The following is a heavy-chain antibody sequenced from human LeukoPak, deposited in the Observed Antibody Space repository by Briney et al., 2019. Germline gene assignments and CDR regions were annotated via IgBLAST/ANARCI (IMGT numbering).Heavy chain of an antibody. CDR2: INPYNGET. Sequence: ASVKVSCKASGYTFSNYGVMWVRQAPGQGLEWLGWINPYNGETYYPQRLQGRVTMTTNTSTTTAYMELKSLTSGDTAVYYCARLQPRTAVGIKHFDFWGQGTLVTVSS. V-gene: IGHV1-18*01. CDR1: GYTFSNYG. J-gene: IGHJ4*02. CDR3: ARLQPRTAVGIKHFDF. D-gene: IGHD1-1*01.